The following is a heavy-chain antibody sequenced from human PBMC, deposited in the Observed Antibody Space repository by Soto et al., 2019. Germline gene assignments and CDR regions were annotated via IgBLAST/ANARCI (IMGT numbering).Heavy chain of an antibody. CDR1: GFTFSDYY. CDR2: ISSSGNTI. CDR3: AREFVGSATWDFDL. D-gene: IGHD3-10*01. Sequence: QVQLVESGGGLVKPGGSLRLSCAASGFTFSDYYMSWIRQAPGKGLEWVSYISSSGNTIYSADSVKGRFTVSRDNAKNSLYVQMNSLTAEDTAVYYCAREFVGSATWDFDLWGRGTLVTVSS. V-gene: IGHV3-11*01. J-gene: IGHJ2*01.